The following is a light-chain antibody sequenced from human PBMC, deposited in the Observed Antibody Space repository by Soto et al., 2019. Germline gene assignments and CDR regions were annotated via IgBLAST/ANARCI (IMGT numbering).Light chain of an antibody. V-gene: IGKV1-39*01. CDR3: LLTYTPPWT. CDR1: QSISKY. J-gene: IGKJ1*01. Sequence: DIQMTQSPSSLSASVGVRVTITCRASQSISKYLSRYHQKPGKAPKLLIYSASSLQSGVPQRFAGGGSGTNFTLPITGLLPEDFATYYCLLTYTPPWTFGRGTNVYIK. CDR2: SAS.